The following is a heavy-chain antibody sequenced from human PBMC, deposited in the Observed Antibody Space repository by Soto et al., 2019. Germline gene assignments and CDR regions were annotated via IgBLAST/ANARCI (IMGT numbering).Heavy chain of an antibody. D-gene: IGHD3-10*01. CDR3: ARSADYYGSGGDAFDI. J-gene: IGHJ3*02. Sequence: QVQLVQSGAEVKKPGSSVKVSCKASGGTFSSYTISWVRQAPGQGLEWMGRIIPILGIANYAQKFQGRVTITADKSTGTAYMELSSLTSQARAVHYCARSADYYGSGGDAFDIWGQGTMVTVSS. CDR1: GGTFSSYT. CDR2: IIPILGIA. V-gene: IGHV1-69*02.